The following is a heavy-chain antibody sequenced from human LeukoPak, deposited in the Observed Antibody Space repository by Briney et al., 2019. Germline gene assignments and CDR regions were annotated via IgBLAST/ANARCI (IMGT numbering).Heavy chain of an antibody. CDR3: ARDAVVVPAFSYYYYGMDV. CDR2: ISWNSGSI. V-gene: IGHV3-9*01. J-gene: IGHJ6*02. CDR1: GFTFDDYA. D-gene: IGHD2-2*01. Sequence: GGSLRLSCAASGFTFDDYAMHWVRQAPGKGLEWVSGISWNSGSIGYADSVKGRFTISRDNAKNSLYLQMNSLRAEDTAVYYCARDAVVVPAFSYYYYGMDVWGQGTTVTVSS.